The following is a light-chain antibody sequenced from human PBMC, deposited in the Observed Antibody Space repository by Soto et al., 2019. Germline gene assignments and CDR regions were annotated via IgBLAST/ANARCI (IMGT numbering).Light chain of an antibody. CDR2: GAS. J-gene: IGKJ2*01. Sequence: IVLTQSPGILSLSPGERATLSCRASQSVTSSYLAWYQQKPGQAPRLLIYGASTRATGISDRFSGSGSGTDFTLTISRLEPEDLAVYYCQHYGTSPKTFGQGTKLEIK. CDR3: QHYGTSPKT. CDR1: QSVTSSY. V-gene: IGKV3-20*01.